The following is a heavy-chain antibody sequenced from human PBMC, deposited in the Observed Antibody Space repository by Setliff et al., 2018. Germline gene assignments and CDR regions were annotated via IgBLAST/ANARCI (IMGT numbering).Heavy chain of an antibody. J-gene: IGHJ3*02. D-gene: IGHD3-16*01. CDR3: ARDLPRGGGASRGAFDI. Sequence: ASVKVSCKASGYTFTSYYMHWVRQAPGQGLEWMGLINPTGGSTSYAQKFQGRVTMTRDTSTSTVFMELSSLRSEDTAVYYCARDLPRGGGASRGAFDIWGQGTMVTVSS. CDR1: GYTFTSYY. CDR2: INPTGGST. V-gene: IGHV1-46*03.